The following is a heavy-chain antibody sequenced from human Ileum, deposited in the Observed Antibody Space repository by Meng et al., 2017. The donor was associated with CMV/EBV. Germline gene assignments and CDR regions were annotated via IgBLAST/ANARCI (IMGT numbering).Heavy chain of an antibody. Sequence: QVQLQTSGPGLVKTSQTLLLTCAISGDSVSSTTVTWNWIRQSPSRGLEWLGRTYYRSKWFNDYALSVRGRITINPDISKNQLSLQLNSVTPEDTAVYYCVRLTGNSWLDYWGRGTLVTVSS. D-gene: IGHD6-13*01. V-gene: IGHV6-1*01. CDR2: TYYRSKWFN. J-gene: IGHJ4*02. CDR1: GDSVSSTTVT. CDR3: VRLTGNSWLDY.